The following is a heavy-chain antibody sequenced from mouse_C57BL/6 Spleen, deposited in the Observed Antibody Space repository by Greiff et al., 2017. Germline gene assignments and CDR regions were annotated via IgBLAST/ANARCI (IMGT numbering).Heavy chain of an antibody. CDR3: AREDYYGNFDV. V-gene: IGHV5-16*01. J-gene: IGHJ1*03. D-gene: IGHD1-2*01. Sequence: DVQVVESEGGLVQPGSSMKLSCTASGFTFSDYYMAWVRQVPEKGLEWVANINYDGSSTYYLDSLKSRFIISRDNAKNILYLQMSSLKSEDTATYYCAREDYYGNFDVWGTGTTVTVSS. CDR2: INYDGSST. CDR1: GFTFSDYY.